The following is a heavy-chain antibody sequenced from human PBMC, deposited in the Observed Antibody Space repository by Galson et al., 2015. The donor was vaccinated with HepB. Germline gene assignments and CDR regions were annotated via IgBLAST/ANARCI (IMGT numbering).Heavy chain of an antibody. CDR2: ISSGGNYL. CDR1: GFTFSTYN. J-gene: IGHJ4*02. V-gene: IGHV3-21*01. Sequence: SLRLSCAASGFTFSTYNMNWVRQAPGKGLEWVSSISSGGNYLYYADSMKGRFTISRDNAKSSLYLQMNSLRAEDTAVYFCARDNSSRQWLPFNYWGPGTPVTVSS. CDR3: ARDNSSRQWLPFNY. D-gene: IGHD6-19*01.